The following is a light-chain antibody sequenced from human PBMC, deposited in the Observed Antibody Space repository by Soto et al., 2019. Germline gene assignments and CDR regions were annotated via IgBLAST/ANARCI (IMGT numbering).Light chain of an antibody. J-gene: IGKJ3*01. CDR3: QQTYSTRFT. CDR2: AAS. CDR1: QSISTF. Sequence: IEIHQSRSFRSAYVGDRVTISFRANQSISTFVNWYQHKAGKAPKLQIYAASSLHGGVPSRFSGSRSGTDFTLTISSLQPEDFATYYCQQTYSTRFTFGPATKVDI. V-gene: IGKV1-39*01.